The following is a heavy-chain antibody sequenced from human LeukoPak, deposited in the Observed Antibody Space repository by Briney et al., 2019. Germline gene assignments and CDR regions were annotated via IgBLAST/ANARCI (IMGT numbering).Heavy chain of an antibody. CDR3: ARHAYCSGGSCPDF. CDR1: GYSISSGYY. CDR2: IFRSGST. D-gene: IGHD2-15*01. V-gene: IGHV4-38-2*01. J-gene: IGHJ4*02. Sequence: SQTLSLTCAVSGYSISSGYYWGWIRQPPGKGLEWIGSIFRSGSTHYHPSLKSRVTISVDTSKNQFSLKLSSVTAADTAVYYCARHAYCSGGSCPDFWGQGTLVTVSS.